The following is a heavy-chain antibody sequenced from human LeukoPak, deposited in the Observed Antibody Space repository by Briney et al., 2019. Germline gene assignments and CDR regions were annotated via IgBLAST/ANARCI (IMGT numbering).Heavy chain of an antibody. J-gene: IGHJ3*02. V-gene: IGHV4-59*01. D-gene: IGHD3-22*01. CDR1: GGSISSNY. CDR3: ARLRRGFDISGYYAFDI. CDR2: RYDTGGT. Sequence: PSETLSLTCTVSGGSISSNYWSWIRQPPGKGLEWIGCRYDTGGTNYNPSLQSRVTISVDTSKNQFSLKLTSVTAADTAVYYCARLRRGFDISGYYAFDIWGQGTMVTVSS.